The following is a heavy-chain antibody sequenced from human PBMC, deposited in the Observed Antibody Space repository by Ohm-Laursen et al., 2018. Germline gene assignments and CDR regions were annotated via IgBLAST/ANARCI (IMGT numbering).Heavy chain of an antibody. V-gene: IGHV1-46*01. CDR3: ARNVASGFDY. Sequence: ASVKVSCKASGYTFTGYYMHWVRQAPGQGLQWMGMINPRGGSTIYAQKFQGRVTMTRDTSTSTVYMELSSLRSEDTAVYYCARNVASGFDYWGQGILVSVSS. J-gene: IGHJ4*02. CDR1: GYTFTGYY. D-gene: IGHD5-12*01. CDR2: INPRGGST.